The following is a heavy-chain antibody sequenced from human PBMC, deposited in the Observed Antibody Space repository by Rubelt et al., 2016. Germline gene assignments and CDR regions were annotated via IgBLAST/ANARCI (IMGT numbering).Heavy chain of an antibody. J-gene: IGHJ5*02. CDR3: ASMYSSSWYRGWFDP. CDR2: ISAYNGNT. CDR1: GYTFTSYG. V-gene: IGHV1-18*01. D-gene: IGHD6-13*01. Sequence: QVQLVQSGAEVKKPGASVKVSCKASGYTFTSYGISWVRQAPGQGLEWMGWISAYNGNTNYAQKRQGIVTMTTDTSTSTAYLGLRSLGSDDTAVYYCASMYSSSWYRGWFDPWGQGTLVTVSS.